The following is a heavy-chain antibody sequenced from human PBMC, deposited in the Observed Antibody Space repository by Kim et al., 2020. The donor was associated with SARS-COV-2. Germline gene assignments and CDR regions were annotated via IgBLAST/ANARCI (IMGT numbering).Heavy chain of an antibody. Sequence: SETLSLTCAVYGGSFSGYYWSWIRQPPGKGLEWIGEINHSGSTNYNPSLKSRVTISVDTSKNQFSLKLSSVTAADTAVYYCASLRSSGWAEFDYWGQGTL. CDR3: ASLRSSGWAEFDY. V-gene: IGHV4-34*01. D-gene: IGHD6-19*01. CDR1: GGSFSGYY. J-gene: IGHJ4*02. CDR2: INHSGST.